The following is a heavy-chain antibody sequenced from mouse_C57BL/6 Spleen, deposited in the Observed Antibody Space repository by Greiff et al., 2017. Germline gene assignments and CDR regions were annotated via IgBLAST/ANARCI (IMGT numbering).Heavy chain of an antibody. V-gene: IGHV1-39*01. CDR3: ARWHYGSSPSDFDV. Sequence: LVEPGASVKISCKASGYSFTDYNMNWVKQSNGKSLEWIGVINPNYGTTSYNQKFKGKATLTVDQSSSTAYMQLNSLTSEDSAVYYCARWHYGSSPSDFDVWGTGTTVTVSS. J-gene: IGHJ1*03. CDR2: INPNYGTT. CDR1: GYSFTDYN. D-gene: IGHD1-1*01.